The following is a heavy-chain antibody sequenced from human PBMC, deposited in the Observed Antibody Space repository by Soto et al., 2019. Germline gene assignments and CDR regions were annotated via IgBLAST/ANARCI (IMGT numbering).Heavy chain of an antibody. CDR3: ARHYYDSSGYPAPYYHGMDV. Sequence: ETLSLTCTVSGGSISSTGYYWGWIRQSPGKGLEWIGTIFYSGTTYYNPSLESRITISQDTSNNQFSLKLTSVTAADTAVYYCARHYYDSSGYPAPYYHGMDVWGQGTTVTVSS. CDR2: IFYSGTT. D-gene: IGHD3-22*01. CDR1: GGSISSTGYY. V-gene: IGHV4-39*01. J-gene: IGHJ6*02.